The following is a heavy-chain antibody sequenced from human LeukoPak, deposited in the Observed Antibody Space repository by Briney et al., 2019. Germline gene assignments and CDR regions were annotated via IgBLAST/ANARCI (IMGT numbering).Heavy chain of an antibody. J-gene: IGHJ4*02. CDR3: ARAVSIAAAGRFDY. Sequence: GGSLTLSCAASGFTVSSNYMSWVRQAPGKGLEWVSVIYSGGSTYYADSVKGRFTISRDNSKNTLYLQMNSLRAEGTAVYYCARAVSIAAAGRFDYWGQGTLVTVSS. V-gene: IGHV3-66*02. CDR2: IYSGGST. CDR1: GFTVSSNY. D-gene: IGHD6-13*01.